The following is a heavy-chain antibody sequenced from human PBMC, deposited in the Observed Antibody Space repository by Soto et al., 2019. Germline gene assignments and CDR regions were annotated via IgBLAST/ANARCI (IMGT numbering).Heavy chain of an antibody. V-gene: IGHV4-34*01. CDR3: ARGPLVYAYYYYMDV. CDR2: INHSGST. J-gene: IGHJ6*03. D-gene: IGHD2-8*01. CDR1: GGSFSGYY. Sequence: SETLSLTCAVYGGSFSGYYWSWIRQPPGKGLEWIGEINHSGSTNYNPSLKSRVTISVDTSKNQFSLKLSSVTAADTAVYYCARGPLVYAYYYYMDVWGKGTTVTVSS.